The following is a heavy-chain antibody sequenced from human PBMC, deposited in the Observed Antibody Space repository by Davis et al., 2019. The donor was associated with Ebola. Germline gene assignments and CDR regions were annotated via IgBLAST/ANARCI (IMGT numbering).Heavy chain of an antibody. Sequence: GESLEISCAASGFTFSSYGMHWVRQAPGKGLEWVAVISFDGINKYYADSVKGRFTISRDNSKNTLYLQMNSLRAEDTAVYYCAKDRGSGWSEIYYFYYGMDVWGQGTTVTVSS. J-gene: IGHJ6*02. CDR2: ISFDGINK. CDR1: GFTFSSYG. V-gene: IGHV3-30*18. CDR3: AKDRGSGWSEIYYFYYGMDV. D-gene: IGHD6-19*01.